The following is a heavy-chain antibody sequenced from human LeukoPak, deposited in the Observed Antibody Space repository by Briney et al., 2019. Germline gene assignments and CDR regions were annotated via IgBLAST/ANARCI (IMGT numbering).Heavy chain of an antibody. Sequence: AGGSLRLSCAASGFIFSGHPMHWVRQAPGKGLECVSAISPDGTKTYYTNSVKGRFTISRDNSKNTLYFQMGSLRDEDMAMYYCAREEPAGSTDYWGQGTLVTVSS. J-gene: IGHJ4*02. CDR2: ISPDGTKT. CDR1: GFIFSGHP. CDR3: AREEPAGSTDY. V-gene: IGHV3-64*01. D-gene: IGHD1-14*01.